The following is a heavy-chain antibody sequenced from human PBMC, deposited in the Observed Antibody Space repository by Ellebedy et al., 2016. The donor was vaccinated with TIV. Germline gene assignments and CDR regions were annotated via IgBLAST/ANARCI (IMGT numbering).Heavy chain of an antibody. D-gene: IGHD4-11*01. CDR1: GGSVSSGSYY. CDR3: ARENYRKHYNWFDP. Sequence: SETLSLTXTVSGGSVSSGSYYWSWIRQPPGKGLEWIGYIYYSGSTYYNPSLKSRVTISVDTSKNQFSLKLSSVTAADTAVYYCARENYRKHYNWFDPWGQGTLVTVSS. V-gene: IGHV4-61*01. J-gene: IGHJ5*02. CDR2: IYYSGST.